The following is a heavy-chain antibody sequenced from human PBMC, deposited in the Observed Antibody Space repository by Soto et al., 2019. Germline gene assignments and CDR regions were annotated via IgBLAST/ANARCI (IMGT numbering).Heavy chain of an antibody. CDR3: ARASSSSSAADY. CDR2: IYDSESA. Sequence: QVQLQESGPGLVKPSQTLSLTCNVSGESISSGGYYWSWIRHHPRKGLEWIGYIYDSESAYYNPSLKCRVTISMDTSKNHFAMRLSSVTDADTAVYYCARASSSSSAADYWGQGTLVTVSS. J-gene: IGHJ4*02. V-gene: IGHV4-31*03. D-gene: IGHD6-6*01. CDR1: GESISSGGYY.